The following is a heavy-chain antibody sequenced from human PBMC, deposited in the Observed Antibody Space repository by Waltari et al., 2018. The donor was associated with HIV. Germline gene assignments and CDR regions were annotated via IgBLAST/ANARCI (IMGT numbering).Heavy chain of an antibody. J-gene: IGHJ5*02. Sequence: QVQLVQSGAEVKKPGASVKVSCKAAGYTFTGYYMQWLQQAPGQGLEWMGWFNPNSGGTNYAQKFQGWATMTRDTSISTAYMELGRLRSDDTAVYYCARGGGTMVRGGWFDPWGQGTLVTVSS. D-gene: IGHD3-10*01. CDR2: FNPNSGGT. CDR1: GYTFTGYY. V-gene: IGHV1-2*04. CDR3: ARGGGTMVRGGWFDP.